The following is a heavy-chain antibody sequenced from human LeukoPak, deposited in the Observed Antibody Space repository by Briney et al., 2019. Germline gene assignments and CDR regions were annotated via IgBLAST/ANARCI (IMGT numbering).Heavy chain of an antibody. CDR2: ISGSGGST. J-gene: IGHJ4*02. CDR1: GFTFSDYA. CDR3: ATHFTTMALGFDY. V-gene: IGHV3-23*01. Sequence: GGSLRLSCAVSGFTFSDYAMTWVRQAPGKGLEWVSSISGSGGSTYYADSVKGRFTISRDNSKNTLYLQMMSLRDEDTAVYYCATHFTTMALGFDYWGQGTLVTVSS. D-gene: IGHD1-1*01.